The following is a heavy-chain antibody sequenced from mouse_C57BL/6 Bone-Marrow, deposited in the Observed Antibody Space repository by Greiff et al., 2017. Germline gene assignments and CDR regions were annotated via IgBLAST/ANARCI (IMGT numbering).Heavy chain of an antibody. Sequence: EVKLEESGADLVKPGASLKLSCAASGFTFSSYGMSWVRQTPDKRLEWVVTISIGGSYTYYPDSVKGRFTISRDNTKNTLYLQVSSLKSEDTAMYYWARRDYSNYEGAMDYWGRGTSVTVSS. CDR1: GFTFSSYG. V-gene: IGHV5-6*02. CDR2: ISIGGSYT. CDR3: ARRDYSNYEGAMDY. D-gene: IGHD2-5*01. J-gene: IGHJ4*01.